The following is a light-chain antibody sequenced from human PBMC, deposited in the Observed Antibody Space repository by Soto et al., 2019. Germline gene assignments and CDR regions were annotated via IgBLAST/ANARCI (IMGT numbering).Light chain of an antibody. J-gene: IGLJ3*02. CDR3: QSYDNILRAWV. CDR1: SSDVGSYNR. Sequence: QSALTQPPSVSGSPGQSVTISCTGTSSDVGSYNRVSWYQQSPGTAPKLMIYEVSNRPSGVSDRFSGSKSGNTASLTISGLQAEDEADYYCQSYDNILRAWVFGGGTKLTVL. V-gene: IGLV2-18*02. CDR2: EVS.